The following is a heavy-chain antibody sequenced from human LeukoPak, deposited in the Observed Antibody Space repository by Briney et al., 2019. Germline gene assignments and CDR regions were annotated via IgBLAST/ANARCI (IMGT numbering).Heavy chain of an antibody. V-gene: IGHV3-7*01. CDR1: GFTFSTFW. CDR2: IKQDGSEE. Sequence: GGSLRLSCAASGFTFSTFWMTWGRQAPGEGLEWVANIKQDGSEEYYVDSVLGRFTISRDNAKNSLYLQMNSLRAEDTALYYCATGSIWSNYYYYMGVWGLGTPVTVSS. CDR3: ATGSIWSNYYYYMGV. J-gene: IGHJ6*03. D-gene: IGHD6-13*01.